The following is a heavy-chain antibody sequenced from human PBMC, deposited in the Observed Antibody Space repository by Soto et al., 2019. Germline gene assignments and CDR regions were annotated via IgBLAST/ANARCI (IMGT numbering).Heavy chain of an antibody. Sequence: ASVKVSCKASGYTFTSYAMHWVRQAPGQRLEWMGWINAGNGNTKYSQKFQGRVTITRDTSASTAYMELSSLRSEDTAVYYCARAEGYCSGGSCYEEYFQHWGQGTLVTVSS. V-gene: IGHV1-3*01. CDR3: ARAEGYCSGGSCYEEYFQH. J-gene: IGHJ1*01. CDR2: INAGNGNT. D-gene: IGHD2-15*01. CDR1: GYTFTSYA.